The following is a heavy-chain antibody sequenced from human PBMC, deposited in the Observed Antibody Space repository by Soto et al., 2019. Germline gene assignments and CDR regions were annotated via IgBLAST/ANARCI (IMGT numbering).Heavy chain of an antibody. CDR1: GFSLSTSGMC. J-gene: IGHJ6*02. Sequence: SGPTLVNPTQTLTLTCTFSGFSLSTSGMCVSWIRQPPGKALEWLALVDWDDDKYYSTSLKTRLTISKDTSKNQVVLTMTNMDPVDTATYYCARIRAVRGVDYYHYYCMVVSYPGTTLTVSS. V-gene: IGHV2-70*01. CDR3: ARIRAVRGVDYYHYYCMVV. CDR2: VDWDDDK. D-gene: IGHD3-10*01.